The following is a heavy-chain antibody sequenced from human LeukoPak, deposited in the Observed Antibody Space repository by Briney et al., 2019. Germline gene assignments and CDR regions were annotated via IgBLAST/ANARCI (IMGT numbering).Heavy chain of an antibody. CDR1: VYTSTGYY. CDR2: LNANSGGT. J-gene: IGHJ6*03. CDR3: ARGGDYYYYYYMDV. V-gene: IGHV1-2*06. Sequence: ASLRDSCKDSVYTSTGYYMYCVRETPGQGLEWMARLNANSGGTNYAQKFQGRVTMTRDTSISTAYMELSRLRSDDTAVYYCARGGDYYYYYYMDVWGKGTTVTISS. D-gene: IGHD7-27*01.